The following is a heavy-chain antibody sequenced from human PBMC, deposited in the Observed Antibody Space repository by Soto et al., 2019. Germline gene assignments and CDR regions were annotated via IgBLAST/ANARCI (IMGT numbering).Heavy chain of an antibody. CDR1: GVSLRNTRMG. J-gene: IGHJ6*02. V-gene: IGHV2-26*01. CDR3: ARTVVNANGDDV. Sequence: QVTLKESGPVLVKSTETLTLTCSVSGVSLRNTRMGVAWIRQPPGKALEWLAHIFSNDEESYSTSLKTRLSISKDTSKNLVVLTLTKMDPLDTATYFCARTVVNANGDDVWGQGTTVTVSS. D-gene: IGHD4-17*01. CDR2: IFSNDEE.